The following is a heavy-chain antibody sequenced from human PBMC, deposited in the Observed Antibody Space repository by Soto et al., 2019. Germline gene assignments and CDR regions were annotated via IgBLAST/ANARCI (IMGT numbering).Heavy chain of an antibody. D-gene: IGHD6-13*01. CDR1: GFTFSRHA. Sequence: EVQLLESGGGLVQPGGSLRLSCTASGFTFSRHAMTWVRQAPGKGLEWVSGLSDSGGSIYYADSVKGRFTISRDNSMNPLSLQMNTLRAEDTAIYYCAKVSRSWYAGFFDLWGQGTLVTVSS. CDR3: AKVSRSWYAGFFDL. CDR2: LSDSGGSI. J-gene: IGHJ4*02. V-gene: IGHV3-23*01.